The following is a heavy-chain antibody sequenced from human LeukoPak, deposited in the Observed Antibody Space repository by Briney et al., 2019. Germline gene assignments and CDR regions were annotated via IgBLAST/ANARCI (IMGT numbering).Heavy chain of an antibody. J-gene: IGHJ4*02. Sequence: PGGSLRLSCAASGFTFSSYAMSWVRQAPGRGLEWVSAISGSGGSTYYADSVKGRFTISRDNSKNTLYLQMNSLRAEDTAVYYCAKDRIHLWLLGYFDYWGQGTLVTVSS. V-gene: IGHV3-23*01. CDR1: GFTFSSYA. D-gene: IGHD5-18*01. CDR3: AKDRIHLWLLGYFDY. CDR2: ISGSGGST.